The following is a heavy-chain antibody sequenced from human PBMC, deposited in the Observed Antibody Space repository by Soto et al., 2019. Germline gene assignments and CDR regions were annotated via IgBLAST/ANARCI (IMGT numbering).Heavy chain of an antibody. Sequence: SETLSLTCAVYGGSFVVSYWNGIAQSPERGLEWIGEINYRGTHNYNPSLRSRVTLSVDTSKNEFSLRLDSVTAADTAVYYCTRGGGVRTSQMVWFDPWGQGTVVTVSS. V-gene: IGHV4-34*01. CDR3: TRGGGVRTSQMVWFDP. CDR2: INYRGTH. J-gene: IGHJ5*02. CDR1: GGSFVVSY. D-gene: IGHD3-16*01.